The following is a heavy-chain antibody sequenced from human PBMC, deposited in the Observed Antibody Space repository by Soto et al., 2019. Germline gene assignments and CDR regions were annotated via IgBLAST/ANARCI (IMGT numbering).Heavy chain of an antibody. CDR3: ARRVGWFQNYYFDY. Sequence: SGPTLVNPTQTLTLTCTFSGFSLSTSGMCVSWIRQPPGKALEWLALIDWDDDKYYSTSLKTRLTISKDTPKNQVVLTMTNMDPVDTATYYCARRVGWFQNYYFDYWGQGTLVTVSS. CDR1: GFSLSTSGMC. J-gene: IGHJ4*02. CDR2: IDWDDDK. D-gene: IGHD2-15*01. V-gene: IGHV2-70*01.